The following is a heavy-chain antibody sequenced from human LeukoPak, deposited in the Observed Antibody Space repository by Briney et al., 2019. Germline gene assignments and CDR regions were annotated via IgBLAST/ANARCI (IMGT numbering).Heavy chain of an antibody. J-gene: IGHJ4*02. D-gene: IGHD3-22*01. CDR2: IIPILGIA. CDR1: GGTFSSYA. CDR3: ARTYYYDSSGYYPHVN. Sequence: SVKVSCKASGGTFSSYAISWARQAPGQGLEWMGRIIPILGIANYAQKFQGRVTITADKSTSTAYMELSSLRSEDTAVYYCARTYYYDSSGYYPHVNWGQGTLVTVSS. V-gene: IGHV1-69*04.